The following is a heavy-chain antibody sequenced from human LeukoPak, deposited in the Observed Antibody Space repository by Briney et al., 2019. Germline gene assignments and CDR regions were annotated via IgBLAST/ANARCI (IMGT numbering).Heavy chain of an antibody. CDR3: ARAADCSGGSCYVGY. CDR1: GFTFDDYG. J-gene: IGHJ4*02. Sequence: GGSLRLSCAASGFTFDDYGMSWVRQAPGKGLEWVANIKQDGSEKYYVDSVKGRFTISRDNAKNSLYLQMNSLRAEDTAVYYCARAADCSGGSCYVGYWGQGTLVTVSS. V-gene: IGHV3-7*01. CDR2: IKQDGSEK. D-gene: IGHD2-15*01.